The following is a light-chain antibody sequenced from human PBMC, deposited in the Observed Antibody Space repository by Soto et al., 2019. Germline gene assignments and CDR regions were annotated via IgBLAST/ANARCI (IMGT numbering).Light chain of an antibody. J-gene: IGLJ2*01. CDR3: SSYTSSSTVV. V-gene: IGLV2-14*01. Sequence: QSALTQPASVSGSPGQSITISCTGTSSDVGGYNYVSWYQQHPGKAPKLMIYEVSNRPSGVSNRFSGSKSGNTASLTISGLQAEAEVDYYCSSYTSSSTVVFGGGTKLTVL. CDR1: SSDVGGYNY. CDR2: EVS.